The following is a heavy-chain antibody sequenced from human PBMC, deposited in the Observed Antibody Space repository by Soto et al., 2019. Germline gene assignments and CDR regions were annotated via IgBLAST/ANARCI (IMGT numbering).Heavy chain of an antibody. CDR2: INHSGST. V-gene: IGHV4-34*01. Sequence: QVQLQQWGAGLLKPSETLSLTCAVYGGAFSGYYWSWIRQPPGKGLEWFGEINHSGSTNYNPSLMSRVSISVDTSKNQFPLKLSSVTAADTAVYYCARAEVKGLAVKYYYSYSGMDVWGQGTTVTVSS. CDR1: GGAFSGYY. J-gene: IGHJ6*02. CDR3: ARAEVKGLAVKYYYSYSGMDV.